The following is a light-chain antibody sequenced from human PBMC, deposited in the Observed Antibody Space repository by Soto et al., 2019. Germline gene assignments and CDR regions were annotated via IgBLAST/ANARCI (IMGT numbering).Light chain of an antibody. V-gene: IGLV1-40*01. Sequence: QSVLTHPPPVSGAPGQRVTISGTGSSSNIGAGYDVHWYQQLPETAPQVVIYANSNRPSGVPDRFSGSKSGTSASLAITGLQAEDEADYYCQSYDSSLSGYVFGTGTKVTVL. CDR1: SSNIGAGYD. J-gene: IGLJ1*01. CDR2: ANS. CDR3: QSYDSSLSGYV.